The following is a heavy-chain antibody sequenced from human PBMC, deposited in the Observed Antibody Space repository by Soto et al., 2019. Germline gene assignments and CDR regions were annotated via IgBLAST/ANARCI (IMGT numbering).Heavy chain of an antibody. CDR1: GFTFGDYA. CDR3: TREEGAVAGLPSFDY. D-gene: IGHD6-19*01. V-gene: IGHV3-49*05. CDR2: IRSKAYGGTT. Sequence: EVQLVESGGGLVKPGRSLRLSCTASGFTFGDYAMSWFRQAPGKGLEWVGFIRSKAYGGTTEYAASVKDRFTISRDDSKSIAYLQMNSLKTEDTAVYYCTREEGAVAGLPSFDYWGQGTLVTVSS. J-gene: IGHJ4*02.